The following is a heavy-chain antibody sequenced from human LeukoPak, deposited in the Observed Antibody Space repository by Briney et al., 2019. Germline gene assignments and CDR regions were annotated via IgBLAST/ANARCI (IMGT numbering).Heavy chain of an antibody. Sequence: SETLSLTCTVSGGSISSSSYYWGWIRQPPGKGLEWIGSIYYSGSTYYNPSLKSRVTISVDTSKNQFSLKLSSVTAADTAVYYCARGRSVTTYYYYYYYMDVWGKGTTVTVSS. D-gene: IGHD4-17*01. CDR2: IYYSGST. J-gene: IGHJ6*03. CDR3: ARGRSVTTYYYYYYYMDV. V-gene: IGHV4-39*07. CDR1: GGSISSSSYY.